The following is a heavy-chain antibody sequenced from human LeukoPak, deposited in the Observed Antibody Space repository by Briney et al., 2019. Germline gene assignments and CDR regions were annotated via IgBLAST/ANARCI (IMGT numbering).Heavy chain of an antibody. J-gene: IGHJ5*02. V-gene: IGHV3-30*03. D-gene: IGHD2-2*02. CDR3: ARLPLGYCSSTSCYTESWFDP. CDR2: ISYDGSNK. Sequence: GGSLRLSCAASGFTFSSYWMNWARQAPGKGLEWVAVISYDGSNKYYADSVKGRFTISRDNSKNTLYLQMNSLRAEDTAVYYCARLPLGYCSSTSCYTESWFDPWGQGTLVTVSS. CDR1: GFTFSSYW.